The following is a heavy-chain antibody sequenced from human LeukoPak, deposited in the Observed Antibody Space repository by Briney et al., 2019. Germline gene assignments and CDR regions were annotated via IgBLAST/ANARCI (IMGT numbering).Heavy chain of an antibody. Sequence: SETLSLTCTVYGGSISNYYWSWIRQPPGKGLEWLGHISYSGSTIYNPSLNSRVTISLDTSKNQFSLSLNSVAAADTAVYFCARRVLMSSAGVPDTWLDPWGQGALVTVSS. D-gene: IGHD6-19*01. CDR2: ISYSGST. CDR1: GGSISNYY. V-gene: IGHV4-59*08. J-gene: IGHJ5*02. CDR3: ARRVLMSSAGVPDTWLDP.